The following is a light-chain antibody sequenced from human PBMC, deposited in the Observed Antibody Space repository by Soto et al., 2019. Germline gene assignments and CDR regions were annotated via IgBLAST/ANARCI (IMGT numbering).Light chain of an antibody. Sequence: DIQMTQSPSSLSASVGDRVTITCRATQAISNYLAWYQQKPGKVPNLLIYAASTLQSGVPSRFSGGGSGTDFTLTISSLQPEDVATYYCQKYNSASPWTFGRGTEVEI. CDR2: AAS. J-gene: IGKJ1*01. CDR3: QKYNSASPWT. V-gene: IGKV1-27*01. CDR1: QAISNY.